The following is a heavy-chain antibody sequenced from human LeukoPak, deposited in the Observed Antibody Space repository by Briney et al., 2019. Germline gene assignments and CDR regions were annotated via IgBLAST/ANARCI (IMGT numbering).Heavy chain of an antibody. V-gene: IGHV4-34*01. Sequence: SETLSLTCAVYGGSFSGYYWSWIRQPPGKGLEWIGEINHSGSTNYNPSLKSRVTISVDTSKNQFPLKLSSVTAADTAVYYCARFRPVRRSGYYSWFDPWGQGTLVTVSS. J-gene: IGHJ5*02. D-gene: IGHD3-3*01. CDR2: INHSGST. CDR1: GGSFSGYY. CDR3: ARFRPVRRSGYYSWFDP.